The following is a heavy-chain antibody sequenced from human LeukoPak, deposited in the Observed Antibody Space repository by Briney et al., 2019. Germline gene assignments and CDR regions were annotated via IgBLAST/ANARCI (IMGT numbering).Heavy chain of an antibody. CDR3: AKDVAAAGHSGFDY. J-gene: IGHJ4*02. D-gene: IGHD6-13*01. V-gene: IGHV3-66*01. CDR1: GFNVNNH. Sequence: GGSLRLSCAATGFNVNNHLTWVRQAPGKGLEWVSFIYSGGNTDYADSVKGRFIISRDISKNTLYLQMNSLRAEDTAVYYCAKDVAAAGHSGFDYWGQGTLVTVSS. CDR2: IYSGGNT.